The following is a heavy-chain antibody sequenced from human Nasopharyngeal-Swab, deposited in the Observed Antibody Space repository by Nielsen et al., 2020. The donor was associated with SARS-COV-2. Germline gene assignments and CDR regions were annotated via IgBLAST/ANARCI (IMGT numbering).Heavy chain of an antibody. D-gene: IGHD6-13*01. V-gene: IGHV3-23*01. J-gene: IGHJ4*02. CDR2: ISGSGGST. CDR1: GCTFSSYA. Sequence: GESLKISCAASGCTFSSYAMSWVRQAPGKGLEWVSAISGSGGSTYYADSVKGRFTIFRDNSKNTLYLQMNSLRAEDTAVYYCAKDRYSWVAAAAPGVYFDYWGQGTLVTVSS. CDR3: AKDRYSWVAAAAPGVYFDY.